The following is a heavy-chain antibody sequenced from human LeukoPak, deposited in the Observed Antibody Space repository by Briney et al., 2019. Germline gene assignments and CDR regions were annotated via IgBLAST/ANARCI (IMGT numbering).Heavy chain of an antibody. CDR3: ARDWGGNSADLFDY. D-gene: IGHD4-23*01. V-gene: IGHV1-2*02. CDR1: GYTFTGYY. Sequence: GASVKVSCKASGYTFTGYYMHWVRQAPGQGLEWMGWINPNSGGTNYAQKFQGRVTMTRDTSIGTAYMELSRLRSDDTAVYYCARDWGGNSADLFDYWGQGTLVTVSS. CDR2: INPNSGGT. J-gene: IGHJ4*02.